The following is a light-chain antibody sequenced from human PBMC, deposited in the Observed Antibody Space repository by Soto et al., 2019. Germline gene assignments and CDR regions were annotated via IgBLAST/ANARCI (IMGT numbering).Light chain of an antibody. Sequence: EIVMTQSPATLSVSPGERATLSCRASQSVSTNLVWYQQKPGQAPRLLIYAASTRATGIPARFSGSGSGTEFTLTISSLQSEDSAVYYCQQNNNWPAFGQGTKVEIK. J-gene: IGKJ1*01. V-gene: IGKV3D-15*01. CDR3: QQNNNWPA. CDR2: AAS. CDR1: QSVSTN.